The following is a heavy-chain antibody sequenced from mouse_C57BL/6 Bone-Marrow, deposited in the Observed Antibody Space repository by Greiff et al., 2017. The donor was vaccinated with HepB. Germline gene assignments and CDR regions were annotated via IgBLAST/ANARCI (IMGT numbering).Heavy chain of an antibody. CDR3: APDGYYYAMDY. CDR1: GYTFTSYG. V-gene: IGHV1-81*01. Sequence: VQVVESGAELARPGASVKLSCKASGYTFTSYGISWVKQRTGQGLEWIGEIYPRSGNTYYNEKFKGKATLTADKSSSTAYMELRSLTSEDSAVYFCAPDGYYYAMDYWGQGTSVTVSS. CDR2: IYPRSGNT. D-gene: IGHD2-3*01. J-gene: IGHJ4*01.